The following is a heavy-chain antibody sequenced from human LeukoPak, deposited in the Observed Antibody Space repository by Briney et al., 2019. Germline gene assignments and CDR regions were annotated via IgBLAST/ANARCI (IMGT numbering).Heavy chain of an antibody. CDR3: ARERGLTIWGDAFDI. CDR1: GFTFSSYA. J-gene: IGHJ3*02. CDR2: ISYDGSNK. Sequence: GGSLRLSCAASGFTFSSYAMHWVRQAPGKGLEWVAVISYDGSNKYYADSVKGRFTISRDNSKNTLYLQMNSLRAEVTAVYYCARERGLTIWGDAFDIWGQGTMVTISS. D-gene: IGHD3-9*01. V-gene: IGHV3-30-3*01.